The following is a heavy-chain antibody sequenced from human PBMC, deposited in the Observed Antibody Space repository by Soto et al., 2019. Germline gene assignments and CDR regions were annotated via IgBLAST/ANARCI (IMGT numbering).Heavy chain of an antibody. D-gene: IGHD5-12*01. CDR2: IIPIFGTA. CDR1: GGTFSSYA. J-gene: IGHJ6*02. CDR3: ARANSGYPYGGYYDGLDV. Sequence: QVQLVQSGAEVKKPGSSVKVSCKASGGTFSSYAISWVRQAPGQGLEWMGGIIPIFGTANYAQKFQGRVTITADESTRTAWMELSSLRSEDTAVYYGARANSGYPYGGYYDGLDVWGQGTTVTVS. V-gene: IGHV1-69*01.